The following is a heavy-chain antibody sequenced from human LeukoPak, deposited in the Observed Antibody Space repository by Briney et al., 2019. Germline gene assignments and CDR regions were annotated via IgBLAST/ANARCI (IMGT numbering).Heavy chain of an antibody. Sequence: SDTLSLTCTVSGGAISDYYWSWIRQPPGKGLEWIGYISSTGSTNSNPSFKSRVTLSSDTSKNQFSLKLNSVTAADTAVYYCARDKSPTQDSSEQDGFDIWGQGTMVTVSS. CDR3: ARDKSPTQDSSEQDGFDI. J-gene: IGHJ3*02. V-gene: IGHV4-59*01. CDR1: GGAISDYY. D-gene: IGHD3-22*01. CDR2: ISSTGST.